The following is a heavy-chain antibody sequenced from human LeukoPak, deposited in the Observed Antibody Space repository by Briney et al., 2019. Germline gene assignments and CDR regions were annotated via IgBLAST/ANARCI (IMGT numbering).Heavy chain of an antibody. D-gene: IGHD2-2*01. CDR3: ARDRKWGEVPAVTIDY. CDR2: INPNSGGT. J-gene: IGHJ4*02. V-gene: IGHV1-2*02. CDR1: GYTFTGYY. Sequence: ASVKVSCKASGYTFTGYYMHWVRQAPGQGLEWMGWINPNSGGTNYAQKFQGRVTMTRDTSISTAYMELSRLRSDDTAVHYCARDRKWGEVPAVTIDYWGQGTLVTVSS.